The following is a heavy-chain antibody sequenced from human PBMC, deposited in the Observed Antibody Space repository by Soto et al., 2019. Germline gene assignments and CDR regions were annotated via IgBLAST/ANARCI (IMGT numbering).Heavy chain of an antibody. Sequence: PGGSLRLSCAASGFTFSDYYMSWIRQAPGKGLEWVSYISSSGSTIYYADSVKGRFTISRDNAKNSLYLQMNSLRAEDTAVYYCARDGIAARSRNYYGMDVWGQGTTVTVSS. D-gene: IGHD6-6*01. CDR2: ISSSGSTI. V-gene: IGHV3-11*01. J-gene: IGHJ6*02. CDR3: ARDGIAARSRNYYGMDV. CDR1: GFTFSDYY.